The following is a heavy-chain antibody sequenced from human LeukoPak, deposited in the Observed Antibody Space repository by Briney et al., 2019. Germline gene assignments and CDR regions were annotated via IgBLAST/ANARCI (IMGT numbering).Heavy chain of an antibody. Sequence: PGGSLRLSCAVSGFTFSSFAMTWVRQAPGKGLEWVSSISSRHLTTYYTDSVKGRFTIPRDNSKNTLYLQMNSLRAEDTAVYYCTKDPNGDYVGAFDPWGQGTLVTVSS. CDR1: GFTFSSFA. CDR2: ISSRHLTT. D-gene: IGHD4-17*01. CDR3: TKDPNGDYVGAFDP. V-gene: IGHV3-23*01. J-gene: IGHJ5*02.